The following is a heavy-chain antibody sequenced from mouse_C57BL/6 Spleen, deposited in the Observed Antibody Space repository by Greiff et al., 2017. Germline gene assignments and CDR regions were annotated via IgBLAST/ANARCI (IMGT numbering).Heavy chain of an antibody. D-gene: IGHD2-3*01. CDR1: GFTFSDYG. J-gene: IGHJ4*01. V-gene: IGHV5-17*01. CDR3: ARDGYYYAMDY. Sequence: EVKLQESGGGLVKPGGSLKLSCAASGFTFSDYGMHWVRQAPEKGLEWVAYISSGRSTIYYADTVKGRFTISRDNAKNTLVLQMTSLRSEDTAMYYCARDGYYYAMDYWGQGTSVTVSS. CDR2: ISSGRSTI.